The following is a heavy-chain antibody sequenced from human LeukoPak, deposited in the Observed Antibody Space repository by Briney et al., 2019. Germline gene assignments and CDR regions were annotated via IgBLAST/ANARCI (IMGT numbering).Heavy chain of an antibody. CDR1: GFTFSSYA. CDR2: ISYDGSNK. CDR3: ARDLNTMVRGVIPGP. Sequence: PGGSLRPPCAASGFTFSSYAMHWVRQAPGKGLEWVAVISYDGSNKYYADSVKGRFTISRDNSKNTLYLQMNSLRAEDTAVYYCARDLNTMVRGVIPGPWGQGTLVTVSS. J-gene: IGHJ5*02. D-gene: IGHD3-10*01. V-gene: IGHV3-30*04.